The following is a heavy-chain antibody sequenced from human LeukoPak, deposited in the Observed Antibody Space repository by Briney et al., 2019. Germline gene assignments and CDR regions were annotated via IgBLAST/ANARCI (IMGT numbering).Heavy chain of an antibody. CDR3: ARELLSPRAFDI. D-gene: IGHD2-15*01. V-gene: IGHV1-2*02. J-gene: IGHJ3*02. CDR1: GYTFTGYY. CDR2: INPNSGGT. Sequence: ASVKVSCKASGYTFTGYYMHWVRQAPGQGLEWMGWINPNSGGTDYAQKFQGRVTMTRDTSISTAYMELSRLRSDDTAVYYCARELLSPRAFDIWAKGQWSPSLQ.